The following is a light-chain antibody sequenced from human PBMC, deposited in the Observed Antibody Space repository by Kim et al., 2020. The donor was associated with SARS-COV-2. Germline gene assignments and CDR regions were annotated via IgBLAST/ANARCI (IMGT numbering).Light chain of an antibody. CDR1: QDISNF. Sequence: SASVGDRVTITCQASQDISNFLNWYQQKPGKAPNLLIYDATNLETGVPSRFSGSGSGTHFTFTINNLQPEDIATYCCQQYSILFTFGPGTKVDIK. CDR3: QQYSILFT. J-gene: IGKJ3*01. CDR2: DAT. V-gene: IGKV1-33*01.